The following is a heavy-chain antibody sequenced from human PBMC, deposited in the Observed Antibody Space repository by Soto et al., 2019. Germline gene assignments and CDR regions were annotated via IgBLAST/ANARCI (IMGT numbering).Heavy chain of an antibody. J-gene: IGHJ4*02. CDR1: GGSFSGYY. D-gene: IGHD3-22*01. CDR3: ARHGYSLSRGLEY. Sequence: SETLSLTCAVFGGSFSGYYWSWIRQPPGKGLEWIGEINHSGSTNYNPSLKSRVTISVDTSKNQFSLKLSSVTAADTAVYYCARHGYSLSRGLEYWGQGTLVTVSS. V-gene: IGHV4-34*01. CDR2: INHSGST.